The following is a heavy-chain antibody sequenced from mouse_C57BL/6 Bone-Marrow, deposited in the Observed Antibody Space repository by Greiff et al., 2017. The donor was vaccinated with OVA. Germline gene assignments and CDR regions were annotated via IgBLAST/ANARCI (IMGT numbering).Heavy chain of an antibody. Sequence: QVQLQQPGAELVMPGASVKLSCKASGYTFTSYWMHWVKQRPGQGLEWIGEIDPSGSYTDYNQKFKGKSTLTVDKSSITAYMQLSSLTSEDSAVYDCARYYDNYFDYWGQGTTLTVSS. CDR2: IDPSGSYT. CDR1: GYTFTSYW. V-gene: IGHV1-69*01. J-gene: IGHJ2*01. D-gene: IGHD2-4*01. CDR3: ARYYDNYFDY.